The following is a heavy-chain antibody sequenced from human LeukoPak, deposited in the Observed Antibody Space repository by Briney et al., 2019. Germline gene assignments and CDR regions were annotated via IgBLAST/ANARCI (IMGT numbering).Heavy chain of an antibody. V-gene: IGHV3-21*01. CDR3: AIADWGTARIDY. Sequence: GGSLRLSCAASGFTLSTYSMNWVRQAPGRVLGWDSSIRSSSSHIYYADSVKGRFTICRRNAKNPLYLQINSLRGEDTAVYECAIADWGTARIDYSGQGTLVTVSP. CDR1: GFTLSTYS. D-gene: IGHD5-18*01. J-gene: IGHJ4*02. CDR2: IRSSSSHI.